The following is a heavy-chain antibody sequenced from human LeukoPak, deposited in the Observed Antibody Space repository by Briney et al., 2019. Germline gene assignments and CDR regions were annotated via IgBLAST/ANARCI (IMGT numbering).Heavy chain of an antibody. CDR1: GFTFSSYS. D-gene: IGHD3-10*01. CDR2: IKSKTDGGTT. V-gene: IGHV3-15*01. J-gene: IGHJ4*02. Sequence: GGSLRLSCAASGFTFSSYSMNWVRQAPGKGLEWVGRIKSKTDGGTTDYAAPVKGRFTISRDDSKNTLYLQMNSLKTEDTAVYYCTTDSMVRGVMAPNWGQGTLVTVSS. CDR3: TTDSMVRGVMAPN.